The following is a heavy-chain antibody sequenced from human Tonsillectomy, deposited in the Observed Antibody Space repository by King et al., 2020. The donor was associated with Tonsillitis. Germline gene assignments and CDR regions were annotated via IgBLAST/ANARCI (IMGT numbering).Heavy chain of an antibody. Sequence: VQLVESGAEVKKPGASVKVSCKASGYTFTGYYMHWVRQAPGQGLEWMGWINPNSGGTNYAQTFQGRVTMTRDTSISTAYMELSRLRSDDTAVYYCAGCYPSEPLLGWGQGPLVTVSS. CDR3: AGCYPSEPLLG. D-gene: IGHD2-15*01. V-gene: IGHV1-2*02. J-gene: IGHJ4*02. CDR2: INPNSGGT. CDR1: GYTFTGYY.